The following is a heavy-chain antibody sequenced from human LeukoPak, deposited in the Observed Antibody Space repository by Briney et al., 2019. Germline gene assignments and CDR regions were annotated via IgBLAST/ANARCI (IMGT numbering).Heavy chain of an antibody. J-gene: IGHJ4*02. D-gene: IGHD5-12*01. Sequence: ASVKVSCKASGYTFTSYAMHWVRQAPGQRLEWMGWINAGNGNTKYSQKFQGRVTITRDTSASTAYMELSSLRSEDTAVYYCARELRGYVQRGYFDYWGQGTLVTVSS. V-gene: IGHV1-3*01. CDR1: GYTFTSYA. CDR2: INAGNGNT. CDR3: ARELRGYVQRGYFDY.